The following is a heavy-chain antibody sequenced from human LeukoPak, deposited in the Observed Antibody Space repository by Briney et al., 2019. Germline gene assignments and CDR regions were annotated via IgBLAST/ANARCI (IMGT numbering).Heavy chain of an antibody. D-gene: IGHD2-8*01. CDR3: AKDRCSNGVGCYYYYMDV. J-gene: IGHJ6*03. Sequence: GGSLRLSCAASRFTFSSYGMHWVRQAPGKGLEWVAYIQHDGSNEQYADSVKGRFSISRDSSKNILYLQMNSLRAEDTAVYYCAKDRCSNGVGCYYYYMDVWGKGTSVTISS. V-gene: IGHV3-30*02. CDR1: RFTFSSYG. CDR2: IQHDGSNE.